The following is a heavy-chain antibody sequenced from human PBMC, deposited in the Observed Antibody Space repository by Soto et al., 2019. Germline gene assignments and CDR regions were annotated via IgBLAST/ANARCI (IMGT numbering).Heavy chain of an antibody. D-gene: IGHD6-19*01. V-gene: IGHV4-34*01. CDR3: ARGPGSGWYRDWFDP. CDR2: INHSGST. Sequence: PSETVSLTCTVSGGSFSGYYWSWIRQPTGKGLEWIGEINHSGSTNYNPSLKSRGTIAVDTFKTRFSLKLSSVTDADTAVYYCARGPGSGWYRDWFDPWGQGTLVTSPQ. CDR1: GGSFSGYY. J-gene: IGHJ5*02.